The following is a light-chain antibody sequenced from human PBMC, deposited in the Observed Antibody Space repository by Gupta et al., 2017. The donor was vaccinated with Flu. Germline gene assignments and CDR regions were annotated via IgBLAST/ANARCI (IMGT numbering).Light chain of an antibody. V-gene: IGKV3-11*01. Sequence: EIVLTLSTATLSLSSGERATLSCRASQSVSSSLAWYHQKPGQAPKLLIYDASNRATGITGRFSGSGCGADFTLTISSLEPEEFAVYYCQQRSNWPLTFGGGTKVEIK. CDR3: QQRSNWPLT. J-gene: IGKJ4*01. CDR1: QSVSSS. CDR2: DAS.